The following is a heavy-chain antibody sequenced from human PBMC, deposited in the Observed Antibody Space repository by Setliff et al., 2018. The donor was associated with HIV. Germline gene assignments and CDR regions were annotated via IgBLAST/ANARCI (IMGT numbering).Heavy chain of an antibody. D-gene: IGHD6-19*01. Sequence: ASVKVSCKVSGYLTELSMHWVRQASGKGFEWMGRFDPEDGDTLYARKFQGRVTMTEDTSTDTAYLELSGLRSEDTAVYYWATAKEVWLAEGGFDYWGQGTLVTVSS. CDR3: ATAKEVWLAEGGFDY. CDR1: GYLTELS. V-gene: IGHV1-24*01. CDR2: FDPEDGDT. J-gene: IGHJ4*02.